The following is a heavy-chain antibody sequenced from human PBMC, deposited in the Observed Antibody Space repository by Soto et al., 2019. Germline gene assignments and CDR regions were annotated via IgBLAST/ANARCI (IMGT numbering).Heavy chain of an antibody. CDR3: PRALYRSGTYYAFDT. Sequence: QVPLVQSGAEVKKPGASVTVSCKTSGYTPTNYDIGWVRQAPGQGLEWMGWISAYNGNRNSAQKLQGRLTMTTDTSTKTAYMELRSLRSDDTAVYYCPRALYRSGTYYAFDTWGQGTLVTVSS. CDR1: GYTPTNYD. J-gene: IGHJ4*02. D-gene: IGHD1-26*01. CDR2: ISAYNGNR. V-gene: IGHV1-18*01.